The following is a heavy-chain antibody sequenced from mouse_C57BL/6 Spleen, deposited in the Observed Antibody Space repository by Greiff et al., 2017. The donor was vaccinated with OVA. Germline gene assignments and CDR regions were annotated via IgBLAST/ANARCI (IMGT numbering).Heavy chain of an antibody. D-gene: IGHD2-4*01. V-gene: IGHV1-26*01. J-gene: IGHJ1*03. CDR1: GYTFTDYY. CDR2: INPNNGGT. CDR3: AQKEGLGYFDV. Sequence: VQLQQSGPELVKPGASVKISCKASGYTFTDYYMNWVKQSHGKSLEWIGDINPNNGGTSYNQKFKGKATLTVDKSSSTAYMELRSLTSEDSAVYYCAQKEGLGYFDVWGTGTTVTVSS.